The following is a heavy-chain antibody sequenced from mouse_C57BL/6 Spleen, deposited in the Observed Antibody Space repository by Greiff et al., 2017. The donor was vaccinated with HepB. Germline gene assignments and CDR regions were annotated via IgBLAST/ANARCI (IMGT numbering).Heavy chain of an antibody. Sequence: EVKLVESGGGLVKPGGSLKLSCAASGFTFSSYAMSWVRQTPEKRLEWVATISDGGSYTYYPDNVKGRFTISRDNAKNNLYLQMSHLKSEDTAMYYCARDIDSNYVDYWGQGTTLTVSS. D-gene: IGHD2-5*01. V-gene: IGHV5-4*01. CDR1: GFTFSSYA. CDR2: ISDGGSYT. CDR3: ARDIDSNYVDY. J-gene: IGHJ2*01.